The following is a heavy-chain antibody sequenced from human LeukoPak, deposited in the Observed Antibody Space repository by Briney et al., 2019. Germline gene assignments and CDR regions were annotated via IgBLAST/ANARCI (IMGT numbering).Heavy chain of an antibody. CDR1: VGTFSSYA. Sequence: ASVKVSCKASVGTFSSYAIRWVRQAPGQGLEWMGRIIPILGIANYAQKFQGRVTITADKSTSTAYMELSSLRSEDTAVYYCAREGEVVVVTAIGPNYFDYWGQGTLVTVSS. CDR3: AREGEVVVVTAIGPNYFDY. J-gene: IGHJ4*02. V-gene: IGHV1-69*04. CDR2: IIPILGIA. D-gene: IGHD2-21*02.